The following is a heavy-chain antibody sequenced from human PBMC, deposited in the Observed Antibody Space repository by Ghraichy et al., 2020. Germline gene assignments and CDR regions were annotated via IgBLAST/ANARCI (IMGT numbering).Heavy chain of an antibody. CDR3: AKAGYYDSSVFDY. CDR2: ISWDGGST. V-gene: IGHV3-43*01. J-gene: IGHJ4*02. D-gene: IGHD3-22*01. Sequence: GGSLRLSCAASGYTCDEYTMHWVRQAPGKGMDWVSLISWDGGSTYYADSVKGRFTISRDNSKNSLYLQMNSLRTEDTALYYCAKAGYYDSSVFDYWGQGTLVTRPS. CDR1: GYTCDEYT.